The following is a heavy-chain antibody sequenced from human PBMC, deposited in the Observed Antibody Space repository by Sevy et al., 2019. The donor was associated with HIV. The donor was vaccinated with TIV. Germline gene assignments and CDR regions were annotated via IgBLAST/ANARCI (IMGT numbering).Heavy chain of an antibody. V-gene: IGHV3-23*01. CDR3: GKGHFDTTLDY. J-gene: IGHJ4*01. D-gene: IGHD1-1*01. Sequence: LSLTCAASGFTFSSYSMIWVRQSPGKGLEWVSGISGSGGHTYYTDSVKGRFTVSRDNLKNTLYLQMNSLRVDDTALYYCGKGHFDTTLDYWGHGTLVTVSS. CDR2: ISGSGGHT. CDR1: GFTFSSYS.